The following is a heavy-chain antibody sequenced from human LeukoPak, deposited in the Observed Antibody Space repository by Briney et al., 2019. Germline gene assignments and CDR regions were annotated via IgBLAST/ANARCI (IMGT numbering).Heavy chain of an antibody. J-gene: IGHJ2*01. Sequence: SETLSLTCTVSGGSISSYYWSWIRQPPGKGLEWIGYIYYSGSTNYNPSLKSRATISVDTSKNQFSLKLSSVTAADTAVYYCARVFDWYFDLWGRGTLVTVSS. V-gene: IGHV4-59*01. CDR1: GGSISSYY. CDR2: IYYSGST. CDR3: ARVFDWYFDL.